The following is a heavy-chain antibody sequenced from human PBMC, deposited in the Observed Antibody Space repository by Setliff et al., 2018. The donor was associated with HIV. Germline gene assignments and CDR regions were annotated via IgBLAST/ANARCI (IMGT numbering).Heavy chain of an antibody. V-gene: IGHV4-4*09. CDR2: IYASGST. Sequence: SETLSLTCTVSGGSISSYYWSWIRQPPGKGLEWIGYIYASGSTNYNPSLKSRVTISVDTSKNQFSLKLSSVTAADTAVYYCARQKGYSSGWYFGSWFDTGGQGTLVTVSS. CDR3: ARQKGYSSGWYFGSWFDT. J-gene: IGHJ5*02. D-gene: IGHD6-19*01. CDR1: GGSISSYY.